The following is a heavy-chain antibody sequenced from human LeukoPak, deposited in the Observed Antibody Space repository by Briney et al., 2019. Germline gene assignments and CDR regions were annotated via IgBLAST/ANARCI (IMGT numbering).Heavy chain of an antibody. CDR1: GGSISSYY. V-gene: IGHV4-34*01. CDR3: ARLGFVMRAAGPIYYYYYMDV. D-gene: IGHD6-13*01. CDR2: INHSGST. J-gene: IGHJ6*03. Sequence: ASETLSLTCTVSGGSISSYYWSWIRQPPGKGLEWIGEINHSGSTNYNPSLKSRVTISVDTSKNQFSLKLSSVTAADTAVYYCARLGFVMRAAGPIYYYYYMDVWGKGTTVTISS.